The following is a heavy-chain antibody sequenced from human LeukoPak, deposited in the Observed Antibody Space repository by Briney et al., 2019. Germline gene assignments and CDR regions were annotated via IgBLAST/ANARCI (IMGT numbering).Heavy chain of an antibody. CDR2: IYSSGST. J-gene: IGHJ6*02. Sequence: SETLSLTCTVSGGSISSSSYYWGWIRQPPGKGLEWIGSIYSSGSTYYNPSLKSRVTISVYTSKNQFSLKLSSVTAADTAVYYCAILGYSYGRYYYYGMDVWGQGTTVTVSS. V-gene: IGHV4-39*01. D-gene: IGHD5-18*01. CDR3: AILGYSYGRYYYYGMDV. CDR1: GGSISSSSYY.